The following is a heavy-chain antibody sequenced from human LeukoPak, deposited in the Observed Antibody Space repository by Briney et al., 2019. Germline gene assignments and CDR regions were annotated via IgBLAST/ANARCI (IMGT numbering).Heavy chain of an antibody. D-gene: IGHD3-22*01. CDR2: ISYDGSAK. J-gene: IGHJ4*02. Sequence: GGSLRLSCTVSGFTFSSYFMHWVRLAPGKGLEWVALISYDGSAKHYAVSVQGRFTICRDNSNNTLYLHMNSLSAEDTAVYYCAREGSDYYDSSGGAFDYWGQGTLVTVSS. CDR3: AREGSDYYDSSGGAFDY. CDR1: GFTFSSYF. V-gene: IGHV3-30-3*01.